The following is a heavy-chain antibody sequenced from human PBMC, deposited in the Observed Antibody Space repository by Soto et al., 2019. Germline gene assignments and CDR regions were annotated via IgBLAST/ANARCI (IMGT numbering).Heavy chain of an antibody. Sequence: NPSETLSLTCTVSGGSISSGGYYWSWIRQHPGKGLEWIGYIYYSGSTYYNPSLKSRVTISVDTSKNQFSLKLSSVTAADTAVYYCARAYVRGVQDYWGQGTLVTVSS. CDR3: ARAYVRGVQDY. J-gene: IGHJ4*02. CDR1: GGSISSGGYY. CDR2: IYYSGST. V-gene: IGHV4-31*03. D-gene: IGHD3-10*01.